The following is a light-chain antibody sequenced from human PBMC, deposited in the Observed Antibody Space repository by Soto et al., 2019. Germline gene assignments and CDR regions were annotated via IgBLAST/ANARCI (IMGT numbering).Light chain of an antibody. Sequence: EIVLTQSPATLSLTPGERATLSCRASQGVSSYLAWYQQKPGQAPRLLIYDASTRATGIAARFSGSGPGTEFTLTITSPQSEDCALYSCHQYNHWPLTFGGGTKVDTK. CDR3: HQYNHWPLT. J-gene: IGKJ4*01. CDR1: QGVSSY. V-gene: IGKV3-15*01. CDR2: DAS.